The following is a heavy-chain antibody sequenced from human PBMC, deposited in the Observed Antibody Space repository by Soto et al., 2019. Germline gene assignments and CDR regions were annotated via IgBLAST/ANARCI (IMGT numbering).Heavy chain of an antibody. CDR2: ISYDGSYR. CDR1: GFALTPYA. D-gene: IGHD1-26*01. CDR3: ARDWDRGGGSYPWKFDL. J-gene: IGHJ2*01. V-gene: IGHV3-30-3*01. Sequence: QEQLVESGGGVVQPGRSLRLSCAASGFALTPYAMHWVRQAPGKGLEWVAIISYDGSYRSYGDSVKGRFTISRDNSENSLYLQMDPLRSEDTAVYYCARDWDRGGGSYPWKFDLWGRGTLVTVSS.